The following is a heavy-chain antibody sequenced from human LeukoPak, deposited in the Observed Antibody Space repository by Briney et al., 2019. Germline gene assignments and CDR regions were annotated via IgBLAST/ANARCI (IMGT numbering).Heavy chain of an antibody. CDR3: AGQHRNYYDSSGYYLVPWYFDL. Sequence: SETLSLTCTVSGGSISSYYWSWIRQPPGKGLEWIGYIYYSGSTNYNPSLKSRVTISVDTSKNQFSLKLSSVTAADTAVYYCAGQHRNYYDSSGYYLVPWYFDLWGRGTLVTVSS. CDR1: GGSISSYY. CDR2: IYYSGST. D-gene: IGHD3-22*01. V-gene: IGHV4-59*01. J-gene: IGHJ2*01.